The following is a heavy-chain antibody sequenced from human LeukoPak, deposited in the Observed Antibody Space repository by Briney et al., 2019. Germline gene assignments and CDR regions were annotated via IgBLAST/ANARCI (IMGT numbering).Heavy chain of an antibody. CDR1: GFTFSSYS. V-gene: IGHV3-21*01. D-gene: IGHD2-2*01. CDR3: ARVKSACSSTSCNAFDI. J-gene: IGHJ3*02. CDR2: ISSSSSYI. Sequence: PGGSLRLSCAASGFTFSSYSMNWVRQAPGKGLEWVSSISSSSSYIYYADSVKGRFTISRDNAKNSLYLQMNSLRAEDTAVYYCARVKSACSSTSCNAFDIWGQGTMVTVSS.